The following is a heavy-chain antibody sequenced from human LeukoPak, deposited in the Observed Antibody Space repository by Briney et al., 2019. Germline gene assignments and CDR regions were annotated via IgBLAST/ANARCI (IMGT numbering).Heavy chain of an antibody. CDR2: ISYDGSNK. Sequence: GGSLSLSCAASGFTFSSYAMHWVRPATGKGLEWVAVISYDGSNKYYGDSVKGRFTISRDNSKNTLYLQMNSLRAEDTAVYYCARDRSREVDYWGQGTLVTVSS. CDR3: ARDRSREVDY. J-gene: IGHJ4*02. V-gene: IGHV3-30-3*01. CDR1: GFTFSSYA. D-gene: IGHD1-26*01.